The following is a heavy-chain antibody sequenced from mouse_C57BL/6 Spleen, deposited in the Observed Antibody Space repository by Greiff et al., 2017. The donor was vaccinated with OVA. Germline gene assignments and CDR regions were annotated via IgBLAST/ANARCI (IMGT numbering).Heavy chain of an antibody. V-gene: IGHV5-17*01. J-gene: IGHJ4*01. CDR2: ISSGSSTI. CDR3: ARYDYDVRAMDY. CDR1: GFTFSDYG. D-gene: IGHD2-4*01. Sequence: EVNLVESGGGLVKPGGSLKLSCAASGFTFSDYGMHWVRQAPEKGLEWVACISSGSSTIYYADTVKGRFTISRDNAKNTLFLQMTSLRSEDTAMYYCARYDYDVRAMDYWGQGTSVTVSS.